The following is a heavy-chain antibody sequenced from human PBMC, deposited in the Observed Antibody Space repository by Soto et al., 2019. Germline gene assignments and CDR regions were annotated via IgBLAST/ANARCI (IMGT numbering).Heavy chain of an antibody. CDR1: GGSITSNSYF. V-gene: IGHV4-39*01. J-gene: IGHJ4*02. D-gene: IGHD1-1*01. CDR3: AKSVYNWNDGFFDY. Sequence: SETLSLTCAVSGGSITSNSYFWAWIRQPPGKGLEWIGSIYYSGTTYYNPSLKSRVTISVDRSKNTLYLQMNSLRAEDTAVYYCAKSVYNWNDGFFDYWGQGTLVTVSS. CDR2: IYYSGTT.